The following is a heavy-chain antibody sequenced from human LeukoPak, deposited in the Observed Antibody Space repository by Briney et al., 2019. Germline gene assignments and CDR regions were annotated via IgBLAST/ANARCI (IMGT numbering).Heavy chain of an antibody. CDR2: ICYSGGT. V-gene: IGHV4-59*08. D-gene: IGHD2-15*01. CDR3: ARHRWLLPELPDYFDY. Sequence: SETLSLTCTVSGGSISSYYWSWIRQPPGKGLEWIGDICYSGGTNYNPSLKSRVTISVDTSKNKFSLKLSSVSAADTAVYYCARHRWLLPELPDYFDYCGQGTVVTVSS. CDR1: GGSISSYY. J-gene: IGHJ4*02.